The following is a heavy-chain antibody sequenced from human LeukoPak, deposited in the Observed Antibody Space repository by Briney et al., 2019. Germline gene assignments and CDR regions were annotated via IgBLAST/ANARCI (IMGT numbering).Heavy chain of an antibody. Sequence: ASVKVSCKASGYTFTGYYMHWVRQAPGQGLEGMGWISSYNGNTHYAQILQGRVTMTTDTSTSTAYMELRSLRSDDTAVYYCAKAGPPIHYYYMDVWGKGTTVTISS. CDR2: ISSYNGNT. J-gene: IGHJ6*03. V-gene: IGHV1-18*04. CDR3: AKAGPPIHYYYMDV. CDR1: GYTFTGYY.